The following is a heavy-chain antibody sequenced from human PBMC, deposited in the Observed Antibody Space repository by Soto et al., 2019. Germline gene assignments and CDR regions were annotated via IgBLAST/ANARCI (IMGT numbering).Heavy chain of an antibody. CDR2: ISNRGSSI. Sequence: RLSDPASWFTLSSYMMNWVRQAPGQGLEWISYISNRGSSIDYADSVKGRFTISRDNAKNSLYLQMNSLRAEDTALHYCAREAAYPKGRWINLDLWAPGTLVAVSS. J-gene: IGHJ5*02. CDR3: AREAAYPKGRWINLDL. CDR1: WFTLSSYM. D-gene: IGHD2-2*03. V-gene: IGHV3-48*03.